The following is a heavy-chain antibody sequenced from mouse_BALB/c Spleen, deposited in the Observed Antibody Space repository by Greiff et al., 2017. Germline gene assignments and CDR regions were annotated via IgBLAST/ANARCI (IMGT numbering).Heavy chain of an antibody. D-gene: IGHD2-10*01. CDR2: INPSNGRT. V-gene: IGHV1S81*02. CDR3: ARAYYENYYAMAY. Sequence: QVQLQQPGAELVKPGASVKLSCKASGYTFTSYWMHWVKQRPGKGLEWIGEINPSNGRTNYNEKFKSKATLTVDKSSSTAYMQLSSLTSEDSAVYYCARAYYENYYAMAYWGQGTSGTVSS. CDR1: GYTFTSYW. J-gene: IGHJ4*01.